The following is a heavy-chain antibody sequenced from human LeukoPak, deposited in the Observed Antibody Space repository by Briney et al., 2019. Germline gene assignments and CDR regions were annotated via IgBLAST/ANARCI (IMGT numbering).Heavy chain of an antibody. CDR3: ARVSGSSGFPRLPLDY. V-gene: IGHV3-23*01. D-gene: IGHD3-22*01. J-gene: IGHJ4*02. Sequence: PGGSLRLSCAASGFTFSNYAMNWVRQAPGKGLEWVSDISSSGGSDPIYYADSVKGRFTISRDNSKNTLYLQMNSLRADDTAIYYCARVSGSSGFPRLPLDYWGQGTLVSVSS. CDR1: GFTFSNYA. CDR2: ISSSGGSDPI.